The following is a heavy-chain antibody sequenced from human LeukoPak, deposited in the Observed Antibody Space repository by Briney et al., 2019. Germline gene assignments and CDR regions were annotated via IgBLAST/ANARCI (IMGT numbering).Heavy chain of an antibody. D-gene: IGHD2/OR15-2a*01. CDR3: ARVSSGQNRYFDS. CDR1: GFTFSNYY. CDR2: ISRGGPTQ. V-gene: IGHV3-11*01. J-gene: IGHJ4*02. Sequence: GSLRLSCAASGFTFSNYYMSWIRQAPGKGLEWVSYISRGGPTQFYAESVKGRFTISRDNTKNLLYLQMTSLRADDTAVYFCARVSSGQNRYFDSWGRGALVTVSS.